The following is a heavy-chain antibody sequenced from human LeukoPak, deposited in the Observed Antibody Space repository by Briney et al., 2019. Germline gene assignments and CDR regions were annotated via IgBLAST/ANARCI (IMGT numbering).Heavy chain of an antibody. J-gene: IGHJ3*02. V-gene: IGHV3-53*01. CDR3: ARGARVTTRLDAFDI. CDR1: GFTVSSNY. Sequence: GGSLRLSCAASGFTVSSNYMSWVRQAPGKGLEWVSGIYSGGSTYYADSVKGGFTISRDNSKNTMYLLMNSLRAEETAVYYCARGARVTTRLDAFDIWGQGTMVTVSS. CDR2: IYSGGST. D-gene: IGHD4-17*01.